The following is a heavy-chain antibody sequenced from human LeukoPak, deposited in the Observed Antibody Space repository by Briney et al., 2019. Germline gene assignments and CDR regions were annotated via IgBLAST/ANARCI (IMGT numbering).Heavy chain of an antibody. Sequence: GESLKISCEGSGYSFSNYWIGWVRQMPGKGLEWMGIIYPGDYETRYSPSFQGLVTVSVDKSISTAYLQWSSLKASDTAMYYCAIPPGYCGNDCSFDHWGQGTLVTVSS. J-gene: IGHJ4*02. CDR3: AIPPGYCGNDCSFDH. CDR2: IYPGDYET. V-gene: IGHV5-51*01. CDR1: GYSFSNYW. D-gene: IGHD2-21*02.